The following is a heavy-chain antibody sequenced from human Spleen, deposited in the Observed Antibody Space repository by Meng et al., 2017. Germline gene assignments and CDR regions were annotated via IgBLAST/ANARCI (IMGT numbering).Heavy chain of an antibody. CDR2: IKQDGSEK. D-gene: IGHD6-13*01. CDR3: ASLYSSSWFPYYFDY. CDR1: GFSFSRYA. V-gene: IGHV3-7*01. Sequence: GESLKISCAASGFSFSRYAMNWVRQAPGKGLEWVANIKQDGSEKYYVDSVKGRFTISRDNAKNSLYLQMNSLRAEDTAVYYCASLYSSSWFPYYFDYWGQGTLVTVSS. J-gene: IGHJ4*02.